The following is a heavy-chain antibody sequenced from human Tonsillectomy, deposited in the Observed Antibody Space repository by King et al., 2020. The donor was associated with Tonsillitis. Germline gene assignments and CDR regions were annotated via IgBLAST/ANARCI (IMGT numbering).Heavy chain of an antibody. CDR2: SFYSGST. CDR1: GASISSNNYY. CDR3: ARTKGSSWSGHFDY. Sequence: QLQESGPGLVRPSETLSLTCTVSGASISSNNYYWGWIRQPPGKGLEWIGSSFYSGSTSYNPALESRVTIAVDTSKNQFSLKLISVTAADTAVYYCARTKGSSWSGHFDYWGQGILVTVSS. J-gene: IGHJ4*02. D-gene: IGHD6-13*01. V-gene: IGHV4-39*01.